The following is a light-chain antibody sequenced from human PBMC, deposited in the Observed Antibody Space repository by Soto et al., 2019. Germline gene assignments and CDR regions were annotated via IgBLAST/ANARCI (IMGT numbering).Light chain of an antibody. J-gene: IGKJ1*01. Sequence: DIQMTQSPSSVSGSVGDRVTITCRASQDITWGLAWYQQKPGKAPKLLVYGASSLQSGVPSRFSGSGSETDLTLTISSPQPADFATYYCHHYNTHEFGQSPKVDIK. CDR3: HHYNTHE. CDR2: GAS. V-gene: IGKV1D-16*01. CDR1: QDITWG.